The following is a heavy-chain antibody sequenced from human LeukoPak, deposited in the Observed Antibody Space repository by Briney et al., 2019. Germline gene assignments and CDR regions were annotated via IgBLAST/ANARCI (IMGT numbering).Heavy chain of an antibody. J-gene: IGHJ3*02. CDR3: ARDVVFYYYDSSGYFGAFDI. CDR1: GFTFSNYS. Sequence: GGSLRLSCAASGFTFSNYSMTWVRQAPGKGLEWVSSITSSSSYIHYADSVKGRFTISRDNAKNSLYLQMNNLRAEDTAVYYCARDVVFYYYDSSGYFGAFDIWGQGTMVTVSS. D-gene: IGHD3-22*01. CDR2: ITSSSSYI. V-gene: IGHV3-21*01.